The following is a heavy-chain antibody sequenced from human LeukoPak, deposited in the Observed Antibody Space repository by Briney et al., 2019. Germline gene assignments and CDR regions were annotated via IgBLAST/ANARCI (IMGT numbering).Heavy chain of an antibody. CDR1: GGSISSGGYY. CDR2: IYHSGST. CDR3: ARALHDFWSGYLDY. Sequence: SETLSLTCTVSGGSISSGGYYWSWIRQPPGKGLEWIGYIYHSGSTYYNPSLKSRVTISVDRSKNQFSLKLSSVTAADTAVYYCARALHDFWSGYLDYWGQGTLVTVSS. D-gene: IGHD3-3*01. J-gene: IGHJ4*02. V-gene: IGHV4-30-2*01.